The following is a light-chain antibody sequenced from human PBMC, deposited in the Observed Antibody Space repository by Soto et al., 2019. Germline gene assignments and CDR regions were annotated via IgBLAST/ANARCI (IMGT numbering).Light chain of an antibody. CDR2: DMF. V-gene: IGKV3D-15*01. CDR3: QQYNSWSLT. CDR1: QSVSNY. Sequence: ETVFTQSPATLSLSPGENAIISCSASQSVSNYLAWYQQKPGQSPRLVIYDMFTRATGVPTRTSGSGSGTEFTLTISSLQSEDFAVYYCQQYNSWSLTFGGGTKVDIK. J-gene: IGKJ4*01.